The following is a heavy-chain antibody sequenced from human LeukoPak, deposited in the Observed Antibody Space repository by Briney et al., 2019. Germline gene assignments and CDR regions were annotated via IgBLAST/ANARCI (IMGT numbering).Heavy chain of an antibody. CDR2: IYSGGST. Sequence: PGGSLRLSCAASGFTVSSNYMSWVRQAPGKGLEWVSVIYSGGSTYYADSVKGRFTISRDNPKNTLYLQMNSLRAEDTAVYYCARARWGDLYYFDYWGQGTLVTVSS. J-gene: IGHJ4*02. CDR3: ARARWGDLYYFDY. D-gene: IGHD2-21*02. CDR1: GFTVSSNY. V-gene: IGHV3-53*01.